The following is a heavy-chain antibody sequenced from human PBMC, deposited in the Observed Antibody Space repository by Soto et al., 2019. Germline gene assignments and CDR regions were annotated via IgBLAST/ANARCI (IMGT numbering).Heavy chain of an antibody. Sequence: SETLSLPYAVYGGTFGGHYCRWIRQPPGKGLEWIGEINQSGSTNYNPSLKSRVTISVDTSKNQFSLRLSSVTAADTAVYYCARARGLSSWYVGGQAPGSYYFDYWGQGTLVTVSS. D-gene: IGHD6-13*01. CDR2: INQSGST. J-gene: IGHJ4*02. CDR3: ARARGLSSWYVGGQAPGSYYFDY. V-gene: IGHV4-34*01. CDR1: GGTFGGHY.